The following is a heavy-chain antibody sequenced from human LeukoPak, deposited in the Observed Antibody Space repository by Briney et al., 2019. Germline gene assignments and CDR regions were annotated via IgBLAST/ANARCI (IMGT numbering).Heavy chain of an antibody. D-gene: IGHD2-15*01. CDR2: AYYSGHT. J-gene: IGHJ4*02. Sequence: SETLFLTCTVSGGSISDNYWSWIRQPPGKGLEWIGYAYYSGHTNYNSSLKSRVTMSLDTSMSQFSLRLSSVTAADTAVYFCARHPFATPFDYWGPGTLVTVSS. CDR3: ARHPFATPFDY. V-gene: IGHV4-59*08. CDR1: GGSISDNY.